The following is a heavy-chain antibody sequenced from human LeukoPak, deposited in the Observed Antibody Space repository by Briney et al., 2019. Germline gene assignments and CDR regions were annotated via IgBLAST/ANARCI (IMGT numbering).Heavy chain of an antibody. CDR3: ARESSDSSGYYYALFDY. V-gene: IGHV4-39*07. D-gene: IGHD3-22*01. J-gene: IGHJ4*02. CDR1: GGSISSSSYY. CDR2: IYYSGST. Sequence: SETLSLTCTVSGGSISSSSYYWGWIRQPPGKGLEWIGSIYYSGSTYHNPSLKSRDTISVDTSKNQFSLKLSSVTAADTAVYYCARESSDSSGYYYALFDYWGQGTLVTVSS.